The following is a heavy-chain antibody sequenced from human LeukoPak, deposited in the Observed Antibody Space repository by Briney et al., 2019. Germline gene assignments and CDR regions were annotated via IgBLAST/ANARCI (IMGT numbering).Heavy chain of an antibody. CDR2: ISSSSSYI. V-gene: IGHV3-21*01. Sequence: PGGSLRLSCAASGFTVSSNYMNWVRQAPGKGLEWVSSISSSSSYIYYADSVKGRFTISRDNAKNSLYLQMNSLRAEDTAVYYCARGAARRTVNFDYWGQGTLVTVSS. CDR3: ARGAARRTVNFDY. J-gene: IGHJ4*02. CDR1: GFTVSSNY. D-gene: IGHD6-6*01.